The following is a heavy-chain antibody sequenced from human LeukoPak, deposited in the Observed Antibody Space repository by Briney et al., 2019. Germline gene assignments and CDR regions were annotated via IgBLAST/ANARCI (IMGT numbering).Heavy chain of an antibody. CDR2: INPNSGGT. CDR3: ARGQGRVAGLAVGH. Sequence: ASVKVSCKASGYTFTRYYMHWVRQAPGQGLEWMGWINPNSGGTNYAQKFQGRVTMTRDTSISTAYMELSRLRSDDTAVYYCARGQGRVAGLAVGHWGQGTLVTVSS. J-gene: IGHJ4*01. CDR1: GYTFTRYY. V-gene: IGHV1-2*02. D-gene: IGHD6-19*01.